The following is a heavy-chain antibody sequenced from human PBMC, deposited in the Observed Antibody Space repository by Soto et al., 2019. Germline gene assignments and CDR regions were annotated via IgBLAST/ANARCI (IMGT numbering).Heavy chain of an antibody. V-gene: IGHV3-21*01. CDR3: TRDASRDSSARGWFDP. CDR2: ISSNSAYA. Sequence: LRLSCAASRFTFRSFTMNWVRQAPGKGLWWVSTISSNSAYAYYTDALRGRFTISRDHAKNSLHLQMNSLRAEDTAVYYCTRDASRDSSARGWFDPWGLGTLVALSS. CDR1: RFTFRSFT. D-gene: IGHD6-13*01. J-gene: IGHJ5*02.